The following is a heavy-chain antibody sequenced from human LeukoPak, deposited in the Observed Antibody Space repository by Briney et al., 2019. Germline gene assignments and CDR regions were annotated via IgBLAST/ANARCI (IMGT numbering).Heavy chain of an antibody. D-gene: IGHD1-26*01. CDR1: GFTFSSYS. Sequence: GGSLRLSCAASGFTFSSYSMNWVRQAPGKGLEWVLYISSSSSTIYYADSVKGRFTISRDNAKNSLYLQMNSLRAEDTAVYYCARASWELGFDYWGQGTLVTVSS. J-gene: IGHJ4*02. V-gene: IGHV3-48*01. CDR2: ISSSSSTI. CDR3: ARASWELGFDY.